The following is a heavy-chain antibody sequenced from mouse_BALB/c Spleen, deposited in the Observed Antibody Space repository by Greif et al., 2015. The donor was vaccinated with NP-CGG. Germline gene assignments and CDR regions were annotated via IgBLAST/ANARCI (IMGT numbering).Heavy chain of an antibody. Sequence: VQLQQSGAELVKPGASVKLSCKASGYTFTSYYMYWVKQRPGQGLEWIGGINPSNGGTNFNEKFKSKATLTVDKSSSTAYMQLSSLTSEDSAVYYCTRAGYYAMDYWGQGTSVTVSS. V-gene: IGHV1S81*02. CDR1: GYTFTSYY. J-gene: IGHJ4*01. CDR2: INPSNGGT. CDR3: TRAGYYAMDY.